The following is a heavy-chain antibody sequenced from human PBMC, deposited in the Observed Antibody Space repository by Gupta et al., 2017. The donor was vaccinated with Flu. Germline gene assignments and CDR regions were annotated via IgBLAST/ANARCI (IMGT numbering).Heavy chain of an antibody. Sequence: GRGLEWVSLISGASGYIFYTDSLKGRFTISRDNAKNSLSLQMNSLRAEDTAVYYCAGGPEMTGRPDFINGFDTWGRGTKVTVSS. CDR3: AGGPEMTGRPDFINGFDT. CDR2: ISGASGYI. J-gene: IGHJ3*02. V-gene: IGHV3-21*01. D-gene: IGHD3-10*01.